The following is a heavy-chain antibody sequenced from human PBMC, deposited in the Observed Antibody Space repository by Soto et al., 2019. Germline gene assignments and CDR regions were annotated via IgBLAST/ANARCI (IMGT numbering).Heavy chain of an antibody. CDR3: AKDIASRQLDPYYYYYYYMDV. D-gene: IGHD6-13*01. CDR1: GFTFDDYA. V-gene: IGHV3-9*01. CDR2: ISWNSGSI. J-gene: IGHJ6*03. Sequence: GGSLRLSCAASGFTFDDYAMHWVRQAPGKGLEWVSGISWNSGSIGYADSVKGRFTISRDNAKNSLYLQMNSLRAEDTALYYCAKDIASRQLDPYYYYYYYMDVWGKGTTVTVSS.